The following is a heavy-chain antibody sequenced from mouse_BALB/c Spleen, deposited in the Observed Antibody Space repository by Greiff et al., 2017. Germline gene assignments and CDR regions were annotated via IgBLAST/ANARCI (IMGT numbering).Heavy chain of an antibody. CDR3: ARHGDGYFDY. CDR2: INSNGGST. Sequence: EVKVVESGGGLVKPGGSLKLSCAASGFTFSSYYMSWVRQTPEKRLELVAAINSNGGSTYYPDTVKGRFTISRDNAKNTLYLQMSSLKSEDTALYYCARHGDGYFDYWGQGTTLTVSS. D-gene: IGHD2-3*01. J-gene: IGHJ2*01. V-gene: IGHV5-6-2*01. CDR1: GFTFSSYY.